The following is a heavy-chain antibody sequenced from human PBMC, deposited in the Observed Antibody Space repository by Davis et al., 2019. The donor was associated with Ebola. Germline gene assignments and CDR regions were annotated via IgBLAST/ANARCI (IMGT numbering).Heavy chain of an antibody. D-gene: IGHD3-22*01. CDR1: GGSFSSHY. CDR3: ARVYWYDSSAYSYLDS. Sequence: PSETLSLTCAVYGGSFSSHYWSWIRQPPGKGLEWIGYIYDSGSTNYNPSLKSRVTISVDTSKNQFSLNLSSVTAADTAVYYCARVYWYDSSAYSYLDSWGQGALVTVSS. V-gene: IGHV4-59*11. CDR2: IYDSGST. J-gene: IGHJ4*02.